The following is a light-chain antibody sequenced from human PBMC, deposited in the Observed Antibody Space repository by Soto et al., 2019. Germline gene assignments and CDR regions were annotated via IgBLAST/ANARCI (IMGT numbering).Light chain of an antibody. J-gene: IGLJ1*01. Sequence: QSALTQPASVSGSPGQSITISCSGTTSDVGGYDVVSWYQQHPGKAPKLMIFEVNQRPSGVSDRFSGSKSGNTASLTISGLQPEDEADYYCSSYTTSSTVVFGTGTKVTVL. CDR1: TSDVGGYDV. CDR3: SSYTTSSTVV. CDR2: EVN. V-gene: IGLV2-14*02.